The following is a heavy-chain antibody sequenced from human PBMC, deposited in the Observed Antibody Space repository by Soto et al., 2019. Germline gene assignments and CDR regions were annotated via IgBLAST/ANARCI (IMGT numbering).Heavy chain of an antibody. D-gene: IGHD3-22*01. V-gene: IGHV4-59*01. CDR3: AGFTYYYDSSRGLGDYFDY. CDR1: GGSISSYY. Sequence: SETLSLTCTVSGGSISSYYWSWIRQPPGKGLEWIGYIYYSGSTNYNPSLKSRVTISVDTSKNQFSLRLSSVTAADTSVYYCAGFTYYYDSSRGLGDYFDYWGQGTLVTVSS. CDR2: IYYSGST. J-gene: IGHJ4*02.